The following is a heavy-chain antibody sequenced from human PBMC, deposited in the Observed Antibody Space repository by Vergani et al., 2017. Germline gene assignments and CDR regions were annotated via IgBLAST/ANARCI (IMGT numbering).Heavy chain of an antibody. D-gene: IGHD2-15*01. J-gene: IGHJ6*03. Sequence: QVQLQQWGAGLLKPSETLSLTCAVYGGSFSDYYWSWIRQPPGKGLEWIGEINHSGSTNYNPSLKSRVTISVDTSKNQFSLKLSSVTAAGTAVYYCARGRGYCSGGSCYSSGNYYMDVWGKXP. CDR3: ARGRGYCSGGSCYSSGNYYMDV. CDR1: GGSFSDYY. CDR2: INHSGST. V-gene: IGHV4-34*01.